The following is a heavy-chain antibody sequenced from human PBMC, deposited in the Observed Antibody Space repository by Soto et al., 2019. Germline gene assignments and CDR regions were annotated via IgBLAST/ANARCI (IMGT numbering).Heavy chain of an antibody. V-gene: IGHV3-48*01. Sequence: PGGPLRLSCAASGFTFSSYISNLVRQAPRKGLEWVSYISSSSNTIYYADSVKGRFTISRDNAKNSPYLQMNSLRAEDTAVYYCARDYSSYGPFDYWGQGTLVTVSS. CDR1: GFTFSSYI. CDR3: ARDYSSYGPFDY. D-gene: IGHD5-18*01. CDR2: ISSSSNTI. J-gene: IGHJ4*02.